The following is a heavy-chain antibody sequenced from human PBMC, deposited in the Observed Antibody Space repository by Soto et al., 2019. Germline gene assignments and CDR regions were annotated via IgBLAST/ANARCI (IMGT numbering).Heavy chain of an antibody. Sequence: SETLSLTCTVSGGSISSYYWSWIRQPPGKGLEWIGYIYYSGSTNYNPSLKSRVTISVDTSKNQFSLKLSSVTAADTAVYYCARRPGYGSGSVTPYYYYYMDVWGKGTTVTVSS. D-gene: IGHD3-10*01. J-gene: IGHJ6*03. CDR1: GGSISSYY. CDR3: ARRPGYGSGSVTPYYYYYMDV. CDR2: IYYSGST. V-gene: IGHV4-59*08.